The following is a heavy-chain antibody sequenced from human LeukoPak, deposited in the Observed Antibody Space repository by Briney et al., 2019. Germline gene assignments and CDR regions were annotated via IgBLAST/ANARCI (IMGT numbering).Heavy chain of an antibody. V-gene: IGHV3-33*01. Sequence: GGSLRLSCAASGFTFSSYGMHWVRQAPGKGLEWVAVIWYDGSNKYYADSVKGRFTISRDNSKNTLYLQMNSLRAEDTAVYYCARQAGRYYYMDVWGKGTTVTVSS. J-gene: IGHJ6*03. CDR2: IWYDGSNK. CDR1: GFTFSSYG. CDR3: ARQAGRYYYMDV.